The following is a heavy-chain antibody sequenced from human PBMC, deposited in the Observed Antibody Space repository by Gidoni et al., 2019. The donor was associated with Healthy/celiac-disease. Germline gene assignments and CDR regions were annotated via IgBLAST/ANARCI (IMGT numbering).Heavy chain of an antibody. V-gene: IGHV4-4*02. J-gene: IGHJ6*02. CDR2: IFHSGGT. CDR3: ARGAAVTMVQGVIITGYYYYGMDV. D-gene: IGHD3-10*01. Sequence: QVQLQESGPGLVKPSGPLSLTCAVSGGPISSSNWWSWFRHPPGKGLEWIGEIFHSGGTNYNPSLKSRVTISVDKSKNQFSLKLSSVTAADTAVYYCARGAAVTMVQGVIITGYYYYGMDVWGQGTTVTVSS. CDR1: GGPISSSNW.